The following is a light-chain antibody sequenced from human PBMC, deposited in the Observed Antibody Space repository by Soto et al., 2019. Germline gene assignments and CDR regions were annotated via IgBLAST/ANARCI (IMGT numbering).Light chain of an antibody. Sequence: DIVMTQSPGTLSVSPGERATLSCRASQSVSTNLAWYQQKPGQAPRLLIYGASTRATGIPARFSGSGSGTEFTLTISSLQSEDFAVYYCQQYNNWPPHTFGQGTKVDI. CDR1: QSVSTN. CDR2: GAS. CDR3: QQYNNWPPHT. V-gene: IGKV3-15*01. J-gene: IGKJ2*01.